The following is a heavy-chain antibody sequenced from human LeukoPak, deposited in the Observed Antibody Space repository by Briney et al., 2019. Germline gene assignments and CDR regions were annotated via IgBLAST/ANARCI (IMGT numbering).Heavy chain of an antibody. CDR1: GYSISSGYY. D-gene: IGHD2-2*01. CDR2: IYHSGST. J-gene: IGHJ4*02. Sequence: SETLSLTCAVSGYSISSGYYWGWIRQPPGKGLEWIGSIYHSGSTYYKPSLKSRVTISVDTSKNQFSLKLSSVTAADTAVYYCARKSSIVVVSFDYWGQGTLVTVSS. V-gene: IGHV4-38-2*01. CDR3: ARKSSIVVVSFDY.